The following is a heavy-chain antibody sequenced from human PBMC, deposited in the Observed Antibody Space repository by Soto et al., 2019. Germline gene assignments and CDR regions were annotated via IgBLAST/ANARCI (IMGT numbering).Heavy chain of an antibody. D-gene: IGHD3-22*01. Sequence: EVQLLESGGRLVQPGGSLRLSCAASGFTFRSYAMNWVLQAPGKGLEWVSAISASGGNTYYADSVKGRFTISRDNSKNTLYLQMNSLRAEDTVVYYCAKDLGNYYYDSSGYSSYGMDVWGQGTTVTVSS. CDR2: ISASGGNT. CDR3: AKDLGNYYYDSSGYSSYGMDV. V-gene: IGHV3-23*01. CDR1: GFTFRSYA. J-gene: IGHJ6*02.